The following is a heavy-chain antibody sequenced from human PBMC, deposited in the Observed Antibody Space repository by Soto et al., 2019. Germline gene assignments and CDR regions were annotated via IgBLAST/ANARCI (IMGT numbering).Heavy chain of an antibody. D-gene: IGHD6-13*01. CDR3: AKDRLGIAPRLLDY. Sequence: EVQLLESGGGLVQPGGSLRLSCAASGFTFSSYAMSWVRQAPGKGLEWVSAISGSGATTYHADSVKGRFTISRDNSKNTLYLHMNRLRAEDTAVYYCAKDRLGIAPRLLDYWGQGTLVTVSS. CDR2: ISGSGATT. V-gene: IGHV3-23*01. J-gene: IGHJ4*02. CDR1: GFTFSSYA.